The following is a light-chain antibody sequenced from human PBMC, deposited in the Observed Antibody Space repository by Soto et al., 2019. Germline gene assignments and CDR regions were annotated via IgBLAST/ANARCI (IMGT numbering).Light chain of an antibody. CDR2: DVS. J-gene: IGLJ2*01. CDR3: SSYTSSSTLVV. Sequence: QSVLTQPASVSGSPGQSITISCTGTSSDIGGYNYVSWYQRHPGKAPKLMIYDVSNRPSGVSNRFSGSKSGNTASLTISGLQAEDGADYYCSSYTSSSTLVVFGGGTKVTVL. V-gene: IGLV2-14*01. CDR1: SSDIGGYNY.